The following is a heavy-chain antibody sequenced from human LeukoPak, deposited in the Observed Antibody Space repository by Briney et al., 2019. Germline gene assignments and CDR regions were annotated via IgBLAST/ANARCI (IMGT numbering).Heavy chain of an antibody. J-gene: IGHJ4*02. CDR2: INHSGST. CDR3: ARGKDYGDYVDYFDY. V-gene: IGHV4-34*01. Sequence: SETLPLTCAVYGGSFSGYYWSWIRQPPGKGLEWIGEINHSGSTNYNPSLKSRVTISVDTSKNQFSLKLSSVTAADTAVYYCARGKDYGDYVDYFDYWGQGTLVTVSS. CDR1: GGSFSGYY. D-gene: IGHD4-17*01.